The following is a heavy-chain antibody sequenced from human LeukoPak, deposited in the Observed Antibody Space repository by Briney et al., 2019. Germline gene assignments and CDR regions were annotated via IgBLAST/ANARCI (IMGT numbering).Heavy chain of an antibody. V-gene: IGHV1-8*01. CDR3: ARGFIGSPIGSYYYYGMDV. CDR1: GDTFTSYD. J-gene: IGHJ6*02. Sequence: VASVKVSCKASGDTFTSYDINWVRQATGQGLEWKGWMNPNSGNTGYAQKFQGRVTMTRNTSISTAYMELSSLRSEDTAVYYCARGFIGSPIGSYYYYGMDVWGQGTTVTVSS. CDR2: MNPNSGNT. D-gene: IGHD3-10*01.